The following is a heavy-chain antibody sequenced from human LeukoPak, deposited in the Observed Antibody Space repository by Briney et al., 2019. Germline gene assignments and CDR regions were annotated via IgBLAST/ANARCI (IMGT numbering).Heavy chain of an antibody. V-gene: IGHV1-69*06. CDR1: GGTFSSYA. J-gene: IGHJ3*02. D-gene: IGHD1-26*01. Sequence: SVKVSCKASGGTFSSYAISWVRQAPGQGLEWMGGIIPIFGTANYAQKFRGRLTITADIPTSTVYMELSSLRSEDTAVYYCAREDDTGRYMGDDAFDIWGQGTMVTVSS. CDR2: IIPIFGTA. CDR3: AREDDTGRYMGDDAFDI.